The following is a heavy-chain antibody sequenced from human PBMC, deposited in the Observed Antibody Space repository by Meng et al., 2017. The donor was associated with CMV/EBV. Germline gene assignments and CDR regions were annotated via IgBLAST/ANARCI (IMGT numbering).Heavy chain of an antibody. Sequence: GGSLRPSCAASGFTFSSYSMNWVRQAPGKGLEWVSSISSSSSYIYYADSVKGRFTISRDNAKNSLYLQMNSLRAEDTAVYYCARVSRGGDYKCLGYWGQGTLVTVSS. V-gene: IGHV3-21*01. J-gene: IGHJ4*02. CDR2: ISSSSSYI. D-gene: IGHD4-17*01. CDR1: GFTFSSYS. CDR3: ARVSRGGDYKCLGY.